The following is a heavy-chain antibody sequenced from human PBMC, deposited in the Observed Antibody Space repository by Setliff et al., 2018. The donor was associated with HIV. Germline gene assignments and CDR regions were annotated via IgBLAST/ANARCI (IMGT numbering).Heavy chain of an antibody. J-gene: IGHJ6*03. CDR1: GFSLKRYG. Sequence: RLSCTASGFSLKRYGIHWVRQAPGKGLEWVAVMGDDGSDKYYADSVKGRFTIFRDNSKNTLYLQMNSLRAEDTAVYYCARDRVESFWDGELKYMDVWGKGTTVTVTS. CDR2: MGDDGSDK. D-gene: IGHD3-10*01. CDR3: ARDRVESFWDGELKYMDV. V-gene: IGHV3-33*01.